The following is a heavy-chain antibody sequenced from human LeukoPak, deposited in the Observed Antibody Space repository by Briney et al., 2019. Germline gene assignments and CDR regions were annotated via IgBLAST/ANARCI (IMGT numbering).Heavy chain of an antibody. CDR2: ISHRGST. CDR3: ARGFEGVAGWFDP. D-gene: IGHD3-16*01. Sequence: SETLSLTCTVSGGSISSYYWSWIRQPPGKAPEWIGYISHRGSTKYSLSLKSRVTMSVDTSKNQFSLKLTSVIAADTAMYYCARGFEGVAGWFDPWGQGTLVTVSS. J-gene: IGHJ5*02. V-gene: IGHV4-59*01. CDR1: GGSISSYY.